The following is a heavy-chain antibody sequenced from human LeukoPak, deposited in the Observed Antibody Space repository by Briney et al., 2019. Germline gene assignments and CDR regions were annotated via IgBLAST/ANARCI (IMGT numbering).Heavy chain of an antibody. CDR3: ARRLFWFDP. CDR1: GGSISSYY. Sequence: SSETLSLTCTVSGGSISSYYWSWIRQPPGKGLEWIGYIYYSGSTNYNPSLKSRVTISVDTSKNQFSLKLSSVTAADTAVYYCARRLFWFDPWGQGTLVTASS. V-gene: IGHV4-59*08. J-gene: IGHJ5*02. CDR2: IYYSGST.